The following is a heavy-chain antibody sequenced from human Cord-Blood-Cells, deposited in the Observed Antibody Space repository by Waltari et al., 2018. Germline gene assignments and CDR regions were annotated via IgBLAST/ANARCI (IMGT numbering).Heavy chain of an antibody. D-gene: IGHD1-1*01. J-gene: IGHJ4*02. V-gene: IGHV4-30-4*08. CDR1: GGSISSGDYY. Sequence: QVQLQESGPVLVKPSQTLSLTCTVSGGSISSGDYYWSWIRQPPGKGLEWIGYIYYSGSTYYNPSLKSRVTISVDTSKNQFSLKLSSVTAADTAVYYCAREPVGKLAGYDYWGQGTLVTVSS. CDR3: AREPVGKLAGYDY. CDR2: IYYSGST.